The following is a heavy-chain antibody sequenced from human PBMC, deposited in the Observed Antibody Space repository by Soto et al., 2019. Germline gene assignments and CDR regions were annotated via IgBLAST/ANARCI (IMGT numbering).Heavy chain of an antibody. CDR2: IYHSGST. V-gene: IGHV4-30-2*01. CDR1: GGCISSGGYS. CDR3: ATAPGPY. J-gene: IGHJ4*02. Sequence: QLHLQESGSGLVKPSQTLSLTCAVSGGCISSGGYSWSWIRQPPGKGLEWIGYIYHSGSTYYNPSLKSRVTISVDRSKNQFSLKLSSVTAADTAVYYCATAPGPYWGQGTLVTVSS.